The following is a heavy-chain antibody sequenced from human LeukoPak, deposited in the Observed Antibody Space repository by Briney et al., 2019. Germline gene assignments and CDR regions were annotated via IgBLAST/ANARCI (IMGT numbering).Heavy chain of an antibody. CDR2: INAGNGNT. J-gene: IGHJ4*02. Sequence: VASVKVSCKAPGYTFTSYAMHWVRQAPGQRLEWMGWINAGNGNTKYSQKFQGRVTITRDTSASTAYMELSSLRSEDTAVYYCARFSSGWTFDYWGQGTLVTVSS. CDR3: ARFSSGWTFDY. CDR1: GYTFTSYA. V-gene: IGHV1-3*01. D-gene: IGHD6-19*01.